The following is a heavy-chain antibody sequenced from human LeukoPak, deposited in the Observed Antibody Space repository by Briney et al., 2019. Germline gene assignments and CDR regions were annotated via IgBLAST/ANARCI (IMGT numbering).Heavy chain of an antibody. CDR2: IYSDGSA. J-gene: IGHJ4*02. D-gene: IGHD4/OR15-4a*01. CDR1: GFTFSLYS. V-gene: IGHV3-53*01. Sequence: PGGSLRLSCAASGFTFSLYSMNWVRQAPGKGLEWVSVIYSDGSASYADSVKGRFTISRDNSKNTLYLEMNSLRAEDTAVYYCARGQANSFFDYWGQGTLVAVSS. CDR3: ARGQANSFFDY.